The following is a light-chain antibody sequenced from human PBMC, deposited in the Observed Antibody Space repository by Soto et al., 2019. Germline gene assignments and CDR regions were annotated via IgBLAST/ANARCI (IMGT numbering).Light chain of an antibody. Sequence: DIQLTPSPSFLSASVGDRVTITCRASQGISSYLAWYQQKPGKAPKLLIYAASTWQSGVPSRFSGSGSGTEFTLTISSLQPEDFATYYCQQLNSYPITFGQGTRLEIK. CDR1: QGISSY. J-gene: IGKJ5*01. V-gene: IGKV1-9*01. CDR2: AAS. CDR3: QQLNSYPIT.